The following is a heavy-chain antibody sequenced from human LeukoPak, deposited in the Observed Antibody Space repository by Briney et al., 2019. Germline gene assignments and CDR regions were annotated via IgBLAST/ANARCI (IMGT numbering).Heavy chain of an antibody. J-gene: IGHJ4*02. V-gene: IGHV1-8*01. CDR2: MNPDSGNT. D-gene: IGHD1-26*01. CDR3: TRAVRIVGANPLLGPFEYYFDY. CDR1: GYTFTNYD. Sequence: ASVRVSCKASGYTFTNYDINWVRQATGQGLEWMGWMNPDSGNTGYAQKFQGRVTMTRNTSISTAYMYLNSLTSDDTAVYYCTRAVRIVGANPLLGPFEYYFDYWGQGTPVTVSS.